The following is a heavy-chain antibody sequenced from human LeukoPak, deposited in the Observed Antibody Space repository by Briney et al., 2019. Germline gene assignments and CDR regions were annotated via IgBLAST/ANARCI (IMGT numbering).Heavy chain of an antibody. CDR2: INPNSGGT. CDR1: GGTFSSSG. CDR3: ARVRGVNSGSYGFDY. V-gene: IGHV1-2*02. J-gene: IGHJ4*02. Sequence: ASVKVSCKASGGTFSSSGISWVRQAPGQGLEWMGWINPNSGGTNYAQKFQGRVTMTRDTSISTAYMELSRLRSDDTAVYYCARVRGVNSGSYGFDYWGQGTLVTVSS. D-gene: IGHD3-10*01.